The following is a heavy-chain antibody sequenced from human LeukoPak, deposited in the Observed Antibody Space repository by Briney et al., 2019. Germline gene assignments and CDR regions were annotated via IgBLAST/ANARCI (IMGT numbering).Heavy chain of an antibody. CDR2: ISSSGSTI. J-gene: IGHJ4*02. D-gene: IGHD3-10*01. CDR3: ARESSQGPDYFDY. Sequence: GGSLRLSCAASGFTFSSYEMNWARQAPGKGLEWVSYISSSGSTIYYADSVKGRFTISRDNAKNSLYLQMNSLRAEDTAVYYCARESSQGPDYFDYWGQGTLVTVSS. V-gene: IGHV3-48*03. CDR1: GFTFSSYE.